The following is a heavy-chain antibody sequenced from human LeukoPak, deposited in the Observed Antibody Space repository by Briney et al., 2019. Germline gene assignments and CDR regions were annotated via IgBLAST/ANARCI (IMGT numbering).Heavy chain of an antibody. Sequence: ETLSLTCTVSGGSIGIYYWSWVRQPPGKGLEWIGYIYYNGHTDYNPSLRSRVTISVHTSKNQFSLKLSSVTAADTAVYYCARDRHWTNDWVFDYWGQGTLVTVSS. V-gene: IGHV4-59*01. CDR2: IYYNGHT. CDR3: ARDRHWTNDWVFDY. J-gene: IGHJ4*01. CDR1: GGSIGIYY. D-gene: IGHD1/OR15-1a*01.